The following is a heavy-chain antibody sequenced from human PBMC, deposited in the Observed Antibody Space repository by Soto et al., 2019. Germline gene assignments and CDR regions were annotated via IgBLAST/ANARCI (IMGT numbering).Heavy chain of an antibody. CDR2: IYYSGST. CDR1: GGSISSYY. Sequence: SETLSLTCTVSGGSISSYYWSWIRQPPGKGLEWIGYIYYSGSTNYNPSLKSRVTISVDTSKNQFSLKLSSVTAADTAVYYCARDGTLRYFDWLTPAVYYYYYMDVWGKGTTVTVSS. CDR3: ARDGTLRYFDWLTPAVYYYYYMDV. V-gene: IGHV4-59*01. D-gene: IGHD3-9*01. J-gene: IGHJ6*03.